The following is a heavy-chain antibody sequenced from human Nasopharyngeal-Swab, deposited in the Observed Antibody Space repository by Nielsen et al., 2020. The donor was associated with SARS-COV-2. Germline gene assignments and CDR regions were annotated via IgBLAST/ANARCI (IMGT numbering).Heavy chain of an antibody. CDR3: ARETGDY. Sequence: WIRQPPGKGLEWISYISGKSAYTSYAASVKGRFTISRDNVKKSLFLQMNSLRAEDKAVYYCARETGDYWGQGTLVTVSS. J-gene: IGHJ4*02. D-gene: IGHD1-14*01. CDR2: ISGKSAYT. V-gene: IGHV3-11*06.